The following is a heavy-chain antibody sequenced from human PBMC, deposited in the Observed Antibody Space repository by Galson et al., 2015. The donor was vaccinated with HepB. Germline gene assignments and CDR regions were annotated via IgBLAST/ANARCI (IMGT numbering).Heavy chain of an antibody. CDR3: ARVGLDCSSTSCFGTGQVPEHAFDI. CDR1: GDSVSSNSAA. D-gene: IGHD2-2*01. J-gene: IGHJ3*02. CDR2: TYYRSKWYN. Sequence: CAISGDSVSSNSAAWNWIRQSPSRGLEWLGRTYYRSKWYNDYAVSVKSRITINPDTSKNQFSLQLNSVTPEDTAVYYCARVGLDCSSTSCFGTGQVPEHAFDIWGQGTMVTVSS. V-gene: IGHV6-1*01.